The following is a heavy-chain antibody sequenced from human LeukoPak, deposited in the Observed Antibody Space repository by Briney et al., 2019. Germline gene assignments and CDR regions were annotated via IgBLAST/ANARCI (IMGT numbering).Heavy chain of an antibody. CDR2: ISYDGSNK. CDR3: ARDAPDIVVVPAAILDY. V-gene: IGHV3-30-3*01. J-gene: IGHJ4*02. D-gene: IGHD2-2*02. Sequence: GGSLRLSCAASGFTFSSYAMHWVRQAPGKGLEWVAVISYDGSNKYYADSVKGRFTISRDNSKNTLYLQMNSLRAEDTAVYYCARDAPDIVVVPAAILDYWGQGTLVTASS. CDR1: GFTFSSYA.